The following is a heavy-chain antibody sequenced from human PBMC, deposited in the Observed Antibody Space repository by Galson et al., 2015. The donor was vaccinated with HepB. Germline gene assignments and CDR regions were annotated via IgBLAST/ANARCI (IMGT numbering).Heavy chain of an antibody. J-gene: IGHJ3*01. Sequence: SLRLSCAASGFAVSNSFMSWVRQAPGRGLDWVSIIYSGGSTYSADSVKGRFAISRDNSKNTLYLQMSNLRADDTAVYYCARGGMLGVTNDAFDLWGQGTMVTVSS. CDR3: ARGGMLGVTNDAFDL. D-gene: IGHD1-26*01. CDR2: IYSGGST. CDR1: GFAVSNSF. V-gene: IGHV3-53*01.